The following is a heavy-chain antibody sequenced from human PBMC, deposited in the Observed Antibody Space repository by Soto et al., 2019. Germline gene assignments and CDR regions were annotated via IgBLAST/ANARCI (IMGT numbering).Heavy chain of an antibody. J-gene: IGHJ6*03. CDR2: INHSGST. CDR1: GGSFSGYY. CDR3: ARGWQLTWVRYYYYYMDV. D-gene: IGHD6-13*01. V-gene: IGHV4-34*01. Sequence: SESLSLTCAGYGGSFSGYYWRWIRQPPGKGLEWIGEINHSGSTNYNPSLKSRVTISVDTSKNQFSLKLSSVTAADTAVYYCARGWQLTWVRYYYYYMDVWGKGTTVT.